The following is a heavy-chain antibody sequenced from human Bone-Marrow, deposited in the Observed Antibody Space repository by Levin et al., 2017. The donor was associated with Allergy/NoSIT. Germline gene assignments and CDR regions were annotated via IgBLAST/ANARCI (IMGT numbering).Heavy chain of an antibody. CDR1: GYTFTSYF. D-gene: IGHD3-10*01. CDR3: VRSRSFYFDN. J-gene: IGHJ4*02. Sequence: GESLKISCKPSGYTFTSYFLAWVRQAPGQGPEWMGWINPETGDTDYAEKFHGRVTMTRDTSISTVFMELSGLRADDTAVYYCVRSRSFYFDNWGQGTLVTVSS. V-gene: IGHV1-2*02. CDR2: INPETGDT.